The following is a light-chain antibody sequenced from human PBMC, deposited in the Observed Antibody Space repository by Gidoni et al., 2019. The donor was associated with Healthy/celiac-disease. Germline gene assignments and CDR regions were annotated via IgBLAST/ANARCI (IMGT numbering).Light chain of an antibody. V-gene: IGKV2-30*01. J-gene: IGKJ2*03. Sequence: DVFMTQSLLSLPVTLGQPASLSCRSSQSLVYSEGNTYLNWFQQRPGQSPRRLIYKVSNRDSGVPDRCSGSGSGTDFTLKISRVEAEDVGVYYCMQGTHMYSFGEGTKLEIK. CDR3: MQGTHMYS. CDR1: QSLVYSEGNTY. CDR2: KVS.